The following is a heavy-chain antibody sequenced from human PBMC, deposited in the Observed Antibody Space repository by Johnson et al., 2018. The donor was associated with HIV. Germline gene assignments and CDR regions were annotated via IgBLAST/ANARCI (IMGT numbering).Heavy chain of an antibody. J-gene: IGHJ3*02. Sequence: QVQLVESGGGVVQPGGSLRLSCVGSGFTFSTYVMSWVRQAPGKGLEWVSGISGSGSTIYYADSVKGRFTISRDNAKNSLYLQMNSLRAEDMALYYCARVVGTSQGDAFDIWGQGTMVTVSS. CDR1: GFTFSTYV. CDR3: ARVVGTSQGDAFDI. V-gene: IGHV3-11*01. D-gene: IGHD1-26*01. CDR2: ISGSGSTI.